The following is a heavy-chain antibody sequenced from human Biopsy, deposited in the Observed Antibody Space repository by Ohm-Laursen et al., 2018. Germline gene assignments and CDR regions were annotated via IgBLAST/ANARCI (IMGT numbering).Heavy chain of an antibody. Sequence: SVKVSCKASGYNFTDFYLHWVRQAPGQGLEWLGWINPDTGGTKYAQKFQGRVAMTRDTSISTAYLDLSSLGSEGTAVYYCAREKPFGASWGYWGQGTLVTVSS. CDR1: GYNFTDFY. CDR2: INPDTGGT. CDR3: AREKPFGASWGY. D-gene: IGHD6-13*01. V-gene: IGHV1-2*02. J-gene: IGHJ4*02.